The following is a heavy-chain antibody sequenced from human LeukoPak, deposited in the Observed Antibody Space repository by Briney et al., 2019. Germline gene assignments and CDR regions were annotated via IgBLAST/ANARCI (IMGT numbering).Heavy chain of an antibody. J-gene: IGHJ5*02. D-gene: IGHD3-16*01. Sequence: ASVKLSCKASGYTFTNNYMHWVRQAPGQGLEWMGIINPSGDNTWYAQKFQGRVTMTRDMAASTDYMEVSRLKSEAAAVYYCARDNSQGDSAWWFDPWGQGTLVTVSS. V-gene: IGHV1-46*01. CDR2: INPSGDNT. CDR3: ARDNSQGDSAWWFDP. CDR1: GYTFTNNY.